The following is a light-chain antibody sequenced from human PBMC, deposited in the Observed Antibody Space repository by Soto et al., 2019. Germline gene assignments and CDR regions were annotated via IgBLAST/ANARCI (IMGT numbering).Light chain of an antibody. CDR3: QQYNNWPPMYT. CDR1: ESVSSN. Sequence: EIVMTQSPATLSVSPGERATLSCRASESVSSNLARYQQKAGQAPRLLINGASTRATGIPARFSGSGSGTEFTLTISSLQSEDFAAYYCQQYNNWPPMYTFGQGTKLEIK. J-gene: IGKJ2*01. CDR2: GAS. V-gene: IGKV3-15*01.